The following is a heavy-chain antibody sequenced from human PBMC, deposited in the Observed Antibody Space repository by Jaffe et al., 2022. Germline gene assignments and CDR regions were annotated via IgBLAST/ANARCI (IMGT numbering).Heavy chain of an antibody. CDR3: GRSKGSYSSFDF. Sequence: QVQLQESGPGLVKPSETLSLTCGVSGYSISSGYYWAWIRQPPGKELEWIATIYHSGNTYYNPSLKSRVTISVDTSKNEFSLKLTSVTATDTAMYYCGRSKGSYSSFDFWGQGTLVTVSS. V-gene: IGHV4-38-2*01. D-gene: IGHD1-26*01. CDR1: GYSISSGYY. CDR2: IYHSGNT. J-gene: IGHJ3*01.